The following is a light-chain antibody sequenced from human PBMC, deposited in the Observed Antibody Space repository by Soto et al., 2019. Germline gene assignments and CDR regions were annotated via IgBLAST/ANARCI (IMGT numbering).Light chain of an antibody. CDR1: QSVTSSY. J-gene: IGKJ1*01. CDR2: GAS. Sequence: EIVLTQSPGTLSLSPGEGATLSCRASQSVTSSYLAWYQQKPGQAPRLLIYGASIRATGIPDRFSGSGSGTDFTLTISRLEPEDFAVYYFQQYGSSRTFGQGTKVEIK. CDR3: QQYGSSRT. V-gene: IGKV3-20*01.